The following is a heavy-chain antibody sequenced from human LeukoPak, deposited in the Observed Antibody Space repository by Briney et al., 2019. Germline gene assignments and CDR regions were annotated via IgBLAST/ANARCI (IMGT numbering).Heavy chain of an antibody. CDR1: GGSISSYY. J-gene: IGHJ3*02. V-gene: IGHV4-59*01. CDR2: IFYSGST. D-gene: IGHD3-10*01. Sequence: PSETLSLTCTVSGGSISSYYWSWIRQPPGKGLEYIGYIFYSGSTNYNPSLKSRLTISVDTSKNQFSLRLSSVTAADTAIYYCARLTPTANMVRYHAFDIWGQGTMVTVSS. CDR3: ARLTPTANMVRYHAFDI.